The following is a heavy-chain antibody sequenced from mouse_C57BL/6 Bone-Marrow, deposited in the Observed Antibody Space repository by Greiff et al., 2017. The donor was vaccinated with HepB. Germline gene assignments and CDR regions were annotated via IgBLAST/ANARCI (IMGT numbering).Heavy chain of an antibody. CDR3: ARNGEGFDY. V-gene: IGHV1-19*01. J-gene: IGHJ2*01. Sequence: VQLQQSGPVLVKPGASVKMSCKASGHTFTDYYMNWVKQSHGKSLEWIGVINPYNGGTSYNQKFKGKATLTVDKSSSTAYMELNSLTSEDSAVYYCARNGEGFDYWGQGTTLTVSS. CDR1: GHTFTDYY. CDR2: INPYNGGT.